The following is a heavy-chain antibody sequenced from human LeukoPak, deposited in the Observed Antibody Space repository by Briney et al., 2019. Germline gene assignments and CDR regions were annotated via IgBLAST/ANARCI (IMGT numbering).Heavy chain of an antibody. Sequence: GGSLRLSCAASGFTFSSNSMSWVRQAPGKGLEGVSVIYSGGTTYYSDSVKGRFTISKDNSKNTLYLQMNSLGAEDTAVYYCARDLYVDIVAPSGMDVWGQGTTVTVSS. CDR2: IYSGGTT. J-gene: IGHJ6*02. V-gene: IGHV3-66*01. CDR3: ARDLYVDIVAPSGMDV. CDR1: GFTFSSNS. D-gene: IGHD5-12*01.